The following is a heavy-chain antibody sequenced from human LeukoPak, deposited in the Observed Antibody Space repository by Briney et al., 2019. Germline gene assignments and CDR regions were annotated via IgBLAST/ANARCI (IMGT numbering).Heavy chain of an antibody. D-gene: IGHD2-2*01. CDR1: GGSISSYY. J-gene: IGHJ5*02. Sequence: PSETLSLTCTVSGGSISSYYWTWIRQPPGKGLEWIGYIYYSGSTNYNPSLKSRVTISVDTSKNQFSLKLSSVTAADTAVYYCARDRGGYCSSTSCSLFWFDPWGQGTLVTVSS. CDR3: ARDRGGYCSSTSCSLFWFDP. CDR2: IYYSGST. V-gene: IGHV4-59*01.